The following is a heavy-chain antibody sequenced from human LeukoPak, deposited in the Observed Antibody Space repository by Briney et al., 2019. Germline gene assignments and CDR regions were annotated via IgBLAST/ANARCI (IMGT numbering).Heavy chain of an antibody. J-gene: IGHJ4*02. CDR2: ISYDGSNK. D-gene: IGHD6-19*01. Sequence: PGRSLRLSRAASGFTFSSYAMHWVRQAPGKGLEWVAVISYDGSNKYYADSVKGRFTISRDNSKNTLYLQMNSLRAEDTAVYYCARDRRGSGWDYYFDYWGQGTLVTVSS. CDR1: GFTFSSYA. V-gene: IGHV3-30*04. CDR3: ARDRRGSGWDYYFDY.